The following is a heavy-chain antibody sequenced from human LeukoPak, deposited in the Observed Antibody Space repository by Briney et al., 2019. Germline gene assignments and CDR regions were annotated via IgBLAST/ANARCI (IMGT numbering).Heavy chain of an antibody. J-gene: IGHJ2*01. CDR3: ARDQGYNLPGYFDL. D-gene: IGHD5-24*01. Sequence: EASVKVSCKASGGTFSSYAISWVRQAPGQGLEWMGGVIPIFGTANYAQKFQGRVTITADKSTSTAYMELSSLRSEDTAVYYCARDQGYNLPGYFDLWGRGTLVTVSS. CDR2: VIPIFGTA. V-gene: IGHV1-69*06. CDR1: GGTFSSYA.